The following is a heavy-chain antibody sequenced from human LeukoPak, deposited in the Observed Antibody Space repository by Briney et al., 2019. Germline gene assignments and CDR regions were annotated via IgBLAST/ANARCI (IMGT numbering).Heavy chain of an antibody. CDR2: ISSSGSTI. CDR1: GFTFSDYY. CDR3: AKGFRDSSGYYYDAFDI. Sequence: PGGSLRLSCAASGFTFSDYYMSWIRQAPGKGLEWVSYISSSGSTIYYADSVKGRFAISSDNAKNSLYLQMNSLRAEDMALYYCAKGFRDSSGYYYDAFDIWGQGTMVTVSS. J-gene: IGHJ3*02. D-gene: IGHD3-22*01. V-gene: IGHV3-11*01.